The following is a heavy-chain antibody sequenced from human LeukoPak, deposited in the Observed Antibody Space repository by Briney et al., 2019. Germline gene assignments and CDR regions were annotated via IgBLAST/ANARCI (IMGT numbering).Heavy chain of an antibody. CDR3: AKARSGVVGELCDY. D-gene: IGHD3-10*01. CDR1: GFTFSSYS. CDR2: ISSSSSYI. J-gene: IGHJ4*02. V-gene: IGHV3-21*04. Sequence: GGSLRLSCAASGFTFSSYSMNWVRQAPGKGLEWVSTISSSSSYIYYADSVKGRFTISRDNAKNSLYLQMNSLRAEDTALYYCAKARSGVVGELCDYWGQGTLVTVSS.